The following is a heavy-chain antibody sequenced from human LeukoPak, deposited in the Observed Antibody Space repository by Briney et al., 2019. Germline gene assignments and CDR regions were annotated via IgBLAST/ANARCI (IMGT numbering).Heavy chain of an antibody. J-gene: IGHJ4*02. CDR3: ARDLVRGVISFGHLGY. V-gene: IGHV3-30*04. CDR1: GFTFSSYA. D-gene: IGHD3-10*01. Sequence: PGGSLRLSCAASGFTFSSYAMHWVRQAPGKGLEWVAVISYDGSNKYYADSVKGRFTISRDNSKNTLYLQMNSLRAEDTAVYYCARDLVRGVISFGHLGYWGQGTLVTVSS. CDR2: ISYDGSNK.